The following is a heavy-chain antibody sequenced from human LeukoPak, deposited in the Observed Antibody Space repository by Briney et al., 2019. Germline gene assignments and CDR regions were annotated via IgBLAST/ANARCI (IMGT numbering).Heavy chain of an antibody. CDR3: AKVSGYDSSGVSLDFYYYFAY. CDR2: ISGSGGST. D-gene: IGHD3-22*01. V-gene: IGHV3-23*01. CDR1: GFTFSSYA. J-gene: IGHJ4*02. Sequence: GGSLRLSCAASGFTFSSYAKSWVRQAPGKGLEWVSAISGSGGSTYYADSVKGRFTISRDNSKNTLYLQMNSLRAEDTAVYYCAKVSGYDSSGVSLDFYYYFAYWGQGTLVTVSS.